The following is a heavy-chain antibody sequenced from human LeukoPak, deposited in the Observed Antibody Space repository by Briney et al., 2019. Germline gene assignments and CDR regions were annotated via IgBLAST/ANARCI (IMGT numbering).Heavy chain of an antibody. V-gene: IGHV1-69*05. CDR3: ARLWFGEFGDWFDP. D-gene: IGHD3-10*01. J-gene: IGHJ5*02. Sequence: SVKVSCKASGGTFSSYAISWVRQAPGQGLEWMGGIIPIFGTANYAQKFQGRVTITTDESTSTAYMELSSLRSEDTAVYYCARLWFGEFGDWFDPWGQGTLVTVSS. CDR1: GGTFSSYA. CDR2: IIPIFGTA.